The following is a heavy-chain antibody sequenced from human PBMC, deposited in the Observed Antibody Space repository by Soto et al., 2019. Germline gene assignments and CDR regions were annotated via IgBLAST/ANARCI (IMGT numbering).Heavy chain of an antibody. J-gene: IGHJ4*02. CDR3: AKGSSGYYYVFDY. Sequence: EVQLVESGGGLIQPGGSLRLSCAASGFTFDDYAMHWVRQAPGKGLEWVSGISWNSGSIGYADSVKGRFTISRDNAKNSLYLQMNSLRAEDTALYYCAKGSSGYYYVFDYWGQGTLVTVSS. V-gene: IGHV3-9*01. D-gene: IGHD3-22*01. CDR2: ISWNSGSI. CDR1: GFTFDDYA.